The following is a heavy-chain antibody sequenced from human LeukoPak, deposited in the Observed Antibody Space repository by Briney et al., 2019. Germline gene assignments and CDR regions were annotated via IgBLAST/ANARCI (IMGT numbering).Heavy chain of an antibody. Sequence: PSETLSLTCAVSGYSISSGYYWGWIRHPPGKGLEWIGSIYHSGSTYYNPSLKSRVTISVDTSKNQFSLKLSSVTAADTAVYCGARLMAARSALDYWGQGTLVTVSS. CDR1: GYSISSGYY. V-gene: IGHV4-38-2*01. CDR3: ARLMAARSALDY. J-gene: IGHJ4*02. D-gene: IGHD6-6*01. CDR2: IYHSGST.